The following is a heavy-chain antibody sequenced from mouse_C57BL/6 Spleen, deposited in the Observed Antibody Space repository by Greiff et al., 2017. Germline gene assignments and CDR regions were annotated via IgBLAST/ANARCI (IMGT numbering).Heavy chain of an antibody. Sequence: VQLQQSGPELVKPGASVKISCKASGYTFTDYYMNWVKQSHGKSLEWIGDINPNNGGTSYNQKFKGKATLTVDKSSSTAYMELRSLTSEDSAVYYCARGDSNYGIWFAYWGQGTLVTVSA. CDR1: GYTFTDYY. V-gene: IGHV1-26*01. CDR3: ARGDSNYGIWFAY. D-gene: IGHD2-5*01. J-gene: IGHJ3*01. CDR2: INPNNGGT.